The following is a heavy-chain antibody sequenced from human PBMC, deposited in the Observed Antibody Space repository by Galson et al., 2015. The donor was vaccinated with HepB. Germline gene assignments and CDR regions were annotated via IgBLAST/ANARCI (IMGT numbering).Heavy chain of an antibody. D-gene: IGHD3-10*01. CDR3: ARVTMVRGPFDY. CDR2: ISYDGSNK. Sequence: SLRLSCAASGFTFSSYAMHWVRQAPGKGLEWVAVISYDGSNKYYADSVKGRFTISRDNSKNTLYLQMNSLRAEDTAVYYCARVTMVRGPFDYWGQGTLVTVSS. CDR1: GFTFSSYA. V-gene: IGHV3-30*04. J-gene: IGHJ4*02.